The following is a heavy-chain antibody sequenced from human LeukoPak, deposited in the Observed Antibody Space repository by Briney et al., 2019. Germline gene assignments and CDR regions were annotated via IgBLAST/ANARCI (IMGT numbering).Heavy chain of an antibody. D-gene: IGHD3-22*01. CDR3: TTDPTSYYYDSSGFDY. J-gene: IGHJ4*02. V-gene: IGHV3-15*01. CDR1: GFTFSNAW. CDR2: IKSKTDGGTT. Sequence: PGGSLRLSCAASGFTFSNAWMSWVRQAPGKGLEWVGRIKSKTDGGTTDYAAPVKGRFTISRDDSKNTLYLQMNSLKTEDTAMYYCTTDPTSYYYDSSGFDYWGQGTLVTVSS.